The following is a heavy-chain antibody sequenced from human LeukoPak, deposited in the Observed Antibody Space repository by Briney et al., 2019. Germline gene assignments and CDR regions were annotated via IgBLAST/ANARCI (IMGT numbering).Heavy chain of an antibody. J-gene: IGHJ4*02. CDR2: IIPIFGTA. D-gene: IGHD2-21*02. CDR3: ARDWAALTYCGGDCYGGYFDY. V-gene: IGHV1-69*05. CDR1: GGTFSSYA. Sequence: SVKVSCKASGGTFSSYAISWVRQAPGQGLEWMGRIIPIFGTANYAQKFQGRVTITTDESTSTAYMELSSMRSEDTAVYYCARDWAALTYCGGDCYGGYFDYWGQGTLVTVSS.